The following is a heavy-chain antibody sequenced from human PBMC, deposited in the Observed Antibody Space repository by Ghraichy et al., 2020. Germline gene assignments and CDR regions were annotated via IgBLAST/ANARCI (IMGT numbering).Heavy chain of an antibody. V-gene: IGHV4-4*07. CDR3: ARNGDSSGWYSYYYGMDV. CDR2: IYTSGST. Sequence: TLSLTCTVSGGSISSYYWSWIRQPAGKGLEWIGRIYTSGSTNYNPSLKSRVTMSVDTSKNQFSLKLSSVTAADTAVYYCARNGDSSGWYSYYYGMDVWGQGTTVTVSS. J-gene: IGHJ6*02. CDR1: GGSISSYY. D-gene: IGHD6-19*01.